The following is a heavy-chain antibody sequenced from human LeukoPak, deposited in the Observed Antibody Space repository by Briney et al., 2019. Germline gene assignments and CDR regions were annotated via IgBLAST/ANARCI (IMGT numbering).Heavy chain of an antibody. CDR3: ARGYDGSGYYYRNWYFDL. CDR1: GGSISSSNW. V-gene: IGHV4-4*02. CDR2: IYHSGST. J-gene: IGHJ2*01. Sequence: PSETLSLTCAVSGGSISSSNWWSWVRQPPGKGLEWIGEIYHSGSTNYNPSLKSRVTISVDTSKNQFSLKLSSVTAADTAVYYCARGYDGSGYYYRNWYFDLWGRGTLVTVSS. D-gene: IGHD3-22*01.